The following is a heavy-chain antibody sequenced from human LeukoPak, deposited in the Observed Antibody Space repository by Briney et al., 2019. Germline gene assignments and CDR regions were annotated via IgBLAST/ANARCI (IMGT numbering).Heavy chain of an antibody. D-gene: IGHD2-2*01. CDR1: GGPFSDYA. CDR2: IIPIFGTA. CDR3: ARGPVRSTPISSFFDS. J-gene: IGHJ4*02. V-gene: IGHV1-69*06. Sequence: SVKVSCKASGGPFSDYAITWLRQAPGQGLEWMGGIIPIFGTANSAQRFQDRVTITADTSTTTTYIQLNSLTSEDTAVYFCARGPVRSTPISSFFDSWGQGTLVTVSS.